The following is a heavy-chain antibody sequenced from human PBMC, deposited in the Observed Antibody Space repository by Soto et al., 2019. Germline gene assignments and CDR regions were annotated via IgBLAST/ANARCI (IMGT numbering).Heavy chain of an antibody. Sequence: QPGGSLRLSCAASGFTFSSYAMTWVRQAPGKGLEWVSGITGSGGITYYADAVKGRFTISRDNSKNTLYLQMNSLRVEDTAVYYCAKDRNYTSSSSFDSWGQGTLVTVS. CDR3: AKDRNYTSSSSFDS. CDR2: ITGSGGIT. J-gene: IGHJ4*02. V-gene: IGHV3-23*01. CDR1: GFTFSSYA. D-gene: IGHD6-6*01.